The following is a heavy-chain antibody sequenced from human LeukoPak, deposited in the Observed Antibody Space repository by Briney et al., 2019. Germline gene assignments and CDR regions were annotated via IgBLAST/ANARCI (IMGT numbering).Heavy chain of an antibody. V-gene: IGHV1-18*01. CDR3: ARAGYSSGYYVFDY. D-gene: IGHD3-22*01. CDR2: ISAYNGNT. J-gene: IGHJ4*02. Sequence: ASVKVSCKASGYTSTSYGISWVRQAPGQGLEWMGWISAYNGNTNYAQKLQGRVTMTTDTSTSTAYMELRSLRSDDTAVYYCARAGYSSGYYVFDYWGQGTLVTVSS. CDR1: GYTSTSYG.